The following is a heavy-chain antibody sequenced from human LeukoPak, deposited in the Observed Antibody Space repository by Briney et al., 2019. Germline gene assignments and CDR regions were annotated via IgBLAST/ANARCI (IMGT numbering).Heavy chain of an antibody. CDR1: GGSMSSYY. CDR3: AGIVAALGCADYFDY. Sequence: PSETLSLTCTVSGGSMSSYYWSWIRQPPGKGLEWIGYVYFSGSTNYNPSLRSRVTISVDTSKNHFSLKLTSVTAADTAVYYCAGIVAALGCADYFDYWGQGALVTVSS. CDR2: VYFSGST. J-gene: IGHJ4*02. V-gene: IGHV4-59*01. D-gene: IGHD2-15*01.